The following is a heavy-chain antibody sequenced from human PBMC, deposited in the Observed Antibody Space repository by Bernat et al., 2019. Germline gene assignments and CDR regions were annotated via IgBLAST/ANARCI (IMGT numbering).Heavy chain of an antibody. CDR3: ARSYGSGSSRFDY. V-gene: IGHV1-2*04. CDR2: INPNSGGT. D-gene: IGHD3-10*01. Sequence: QVQLVQSGAEVKKPGASVKVSCKASGYTFTGYYMHWVRQAPGQGLEWMGWINPNSGGTNYAQKFQGWVPMTRDTSISTAYMELSRLRSDDTAVYYCARSYGSGSSRFDYWGQGTLVTVSS. CDR1: GYTFTGYY. J-gene: IGHJ4*02.